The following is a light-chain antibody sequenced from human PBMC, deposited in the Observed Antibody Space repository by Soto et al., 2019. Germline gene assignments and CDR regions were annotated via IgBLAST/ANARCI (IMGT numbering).Light chain of an antibody. J-gene: IGKJ4*02. CDR3: QQSYSTPLT. CDR1: QSISSY. CDR2: AAS. Sequence: DIQMTQSPSSLSASVGDRVTITCRASQSISSYLNWYQQKPGKAPKLLIYAASSLQSGVTSRFRGIGSGTDFTLTIYSLQTEDFSTHYCQQSYSTPLTFGGGTKVEIK. V-gene: IGKV1-39*01.